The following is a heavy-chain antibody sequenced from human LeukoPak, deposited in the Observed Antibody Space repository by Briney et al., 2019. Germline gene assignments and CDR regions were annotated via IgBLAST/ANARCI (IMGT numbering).Heavy chain of an antibody. J-gene: IGHJ6*02. Sequence: SQTLSLTCTVSGGSISSGDYYWSWIRQPPGKGLEWIGYIYYSGSTYYNPSLKSRVTISVDTSKNQFSLKLSSVTAADTAVYYCARDGSGSRPPDYYYGMDVWGQGTTVTVSS. CDR1: GGSISSGDYY. CDR3: ARDGSGSRPPDYYYGMDV. CDR2: IYYSGST. D-gene: IGHD3-10*01. V-gene: IGHV4-30-4*01.